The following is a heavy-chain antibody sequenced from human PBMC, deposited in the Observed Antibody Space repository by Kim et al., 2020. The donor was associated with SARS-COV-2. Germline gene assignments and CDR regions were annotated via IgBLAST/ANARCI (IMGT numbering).Heavy chain of an antibody. Sequence: LETLSLTCTVSGGTINSGSLYWGWICQPPGKGLEWIGNVYYSGNTYYSPSFKSRVTISVDASKNEFSLNLSAVTAADSAIYFCARRGDWDWYFDLWGRGTLVSVSS. V-gene: IGHV4-39*01. D-gene: IGHD3-10*01. CDR1: GGTINSGSLY. J-gene: IGHJ2*01. CDR2: VYYSGNT. CDR3: ARRGDWDWYFDL.